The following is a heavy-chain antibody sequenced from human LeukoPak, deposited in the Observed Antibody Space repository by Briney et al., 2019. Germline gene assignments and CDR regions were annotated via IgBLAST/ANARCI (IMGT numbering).Heavy chain of an antibody. D-gene: IGHD2-2*01. Sequence: SETLSLTCTISGGSISSSDYYWGWIRQPPGKGLEWIGSMHYSGNTYYNPSRKSRVTISVDTSKNQFSLKLRSVTAADAAVYYCARQKTGTTRNGVVPAPYFDYWGQGTLVTVSS. CDR1: GGSISSSDYY. CDR3: ARQKTGTTRNGVVPAPYFDY. J-gene: IGHJ4*02. CDR2: MHYSGNT. V-gene: IGHV4-39*01.